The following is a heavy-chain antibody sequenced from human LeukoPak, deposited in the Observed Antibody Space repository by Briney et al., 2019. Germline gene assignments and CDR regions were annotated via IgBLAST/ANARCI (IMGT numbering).Heavy chain of an antibody. D-gene: IGHD4-17*01. CDR2: IYPGDSDT. CDR3: ARSYDCGDYGNTQNPFDY. J-gene: IGHJ4*02. CDR1: GYRFTSYW. Sequence: GGSLKISCKGSGYRFTSYWIGWGRQMPGKGLEWMGIIYPGDSDTRYSQYLQGQVTIGADKSISTAYLQWSGLKASDTAMYYCARSYDCGDYGNTQNPFDYWGQGTLVTVSS. V-gene: IGHV5-51*01.